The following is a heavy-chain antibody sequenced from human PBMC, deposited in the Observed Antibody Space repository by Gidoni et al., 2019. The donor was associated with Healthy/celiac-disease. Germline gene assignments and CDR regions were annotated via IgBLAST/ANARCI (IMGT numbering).Heavy chain of an antibody. CDR1: GFTFSRYG. Sequence: QVQLVESGGGVVQPGRSLRLSCAASGFTFSRYGMHWVRQAPGKGLELVAVISYDGSNKDYADSVKGRFTISRDNSKNTLYLQMNSLRAEDTAVYYCAKAYYYDSSGYRRYYYYYYGMDVWGQGTTVTVSS. CDR3: AKAYYYDSSGYRRYYYYYYGMDV. D-gene: IGHD3-22*01. J-gene: IGHJ6*02. V-gene: IGHV3-30*18. CDR2: ISYDGSNK.